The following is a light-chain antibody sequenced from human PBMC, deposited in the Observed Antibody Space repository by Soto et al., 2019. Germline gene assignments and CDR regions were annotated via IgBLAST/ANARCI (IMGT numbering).Light chain of an antibody. V-gene: IGLV2-23*01. CDR2: EGS. Sequence: QSVLTQPASVSGSPGQSITISCTGTSCDVGSYNFVSWYQQHPGKAPKLMIYEGSERPSGVSNRFSGSKSGNTASLTISGLQAEDEADYYCCSYAGSSTWVFGGGTKLTVL. CDR1: SCDVGSYNF. J-gene: IGLJ3*02. CDR3: CSYAGSSTWV.